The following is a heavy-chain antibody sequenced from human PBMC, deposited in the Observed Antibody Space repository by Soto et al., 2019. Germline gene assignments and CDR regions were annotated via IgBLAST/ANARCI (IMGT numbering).Heavy chain of an antibody. CDR3: AGQSSYDSAPFHDWFAP. V-gene: IGHV4-61*01. CDR2: TDYRGNT. Sequence: QVQLQESGPGLVKPSETLSLTCTVSGGSVSSATDYWTWIRQPPGKELEWIGYTDYRGNTARNPSLMSRVTISIATSKNQCSLPLSSVTAADTAVYFCAGQSSYDSAPFHDWFAPWGRGIPVTVSS. CDR1: GGSVSSATDY. D-gene: IGHD3-22*01. J-gene: IGHJ5*02.